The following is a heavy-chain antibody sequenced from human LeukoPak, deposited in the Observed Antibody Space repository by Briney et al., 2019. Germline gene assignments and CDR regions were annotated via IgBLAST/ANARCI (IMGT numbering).Heavy chain of an antibody. CDR3: ARDRSVRLRSYYNYGLDV. D-gene: IGHD5/OR15-5a*01. V-gene: IGHV1-2*02. J-gene: IGHJ6*02. CDR1: GYTFTGHY. Sequence: ASVKVSCKASGYTFTGHYMHWVRQASGQGLEWMGWINPSSGGTSYAQKFQGRVTMTKDTSISTAYMELSSLRSDDTAVYYCARDRSVRLRSYYNYGLDVWGQGTTVTVSS. CDR2: INPSSGGT.